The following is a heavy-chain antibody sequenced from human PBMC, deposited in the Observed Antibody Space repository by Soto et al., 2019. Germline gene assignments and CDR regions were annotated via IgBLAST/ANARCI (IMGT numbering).Heavy chain of an antibody. CDR2: IIPILGIA. Sequence: ASVKVSCKASGGTFSSYTISWVRQAPGQGLEWMGRIIPILGIANYAQKFQGRVTITADKSTSTAYMELSSLRSEDTAVYYCARDLGSSSSGGHYYYYYMDVWGKGTTVTVSS. CDR3: ARDLGSSSSGGHYYYYYMDV. D-gene: IGHD6-6*01. V-gene: IGHV1-69*04. CDR1: GGTFSSYT. J-gene: IGHJ6*03.